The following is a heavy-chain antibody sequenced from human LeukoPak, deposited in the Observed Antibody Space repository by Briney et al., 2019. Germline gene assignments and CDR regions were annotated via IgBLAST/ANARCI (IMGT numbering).Heavy chain of an antibody. CDR2: ISYDGSNK. V-gene: IGHV3-30*18. CDR3: AKEVYDIFTECDY. D-gene: IGHD3-9*01. Sequence: SGGSLRLSCAASGFTFSSYGMHWVRQAPGKGLEWVAVISYDGSNKYYADSVKGRFTISRDNSKNTLYLQMNSLRAEDTAVYYCAKEVYDIFTECDYWGQGTLVTVSS. J-gene: IGHJ4*02. CDR1: GFTFSSYG.